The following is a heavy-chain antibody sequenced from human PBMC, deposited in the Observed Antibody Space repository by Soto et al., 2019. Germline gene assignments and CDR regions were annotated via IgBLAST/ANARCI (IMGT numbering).Heavy chain of an antibody. CDR1: GGSISSSSYY. J-gene: IGHJ6*02. CDR2: IYYSGST. V-gene: IGHV4-39*01. Sequence: SETLSLTCTVSGGSISSSSYYWGWIRQPPGKGLEWIGSIYYSGSTYYNPSLKSRVTISVDTSKNQFSLKLSSVTAADTAVYYCARHNCGGDCYGDYYYGMDVWGQGTTVTVSS. D-gene: IGHD2-21*02. CDR3: ARHNCGGDCYGDYYYGMDV.